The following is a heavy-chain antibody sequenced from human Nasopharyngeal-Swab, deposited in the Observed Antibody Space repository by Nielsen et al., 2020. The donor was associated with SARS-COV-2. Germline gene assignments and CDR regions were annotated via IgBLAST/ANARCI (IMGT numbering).Heavy chain of an antibody. J-gene: IGHJ4*02. D-gene: IGHD3-10*01. V-gene: IGHV3-48*03. CDR2: ISSSGSTI. CDR3: ARDRGGLLWFGELPTYFDY. Sequence: WLRRCTGTALEWVSYISSSGSTIYYADSVKGRFTISRDNAKNSLYLQMNSLRAEDTAVYYCARDRGGLLWFGELPTYFDYWGQGTLVTVSS.